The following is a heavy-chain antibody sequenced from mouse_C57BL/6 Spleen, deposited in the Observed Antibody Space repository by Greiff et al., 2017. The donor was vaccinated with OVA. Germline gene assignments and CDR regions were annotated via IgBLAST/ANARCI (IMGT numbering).Heavy chain of an antibody. CDR2: IHPNSGST. CDR1: GYTFTSYW. CDR3: ARSPPGGSSPRGFAY. V-gene: IGHV1-64*01. J-gene: IGHJ3*01. Sequence: QVQLQQPGAELVKPGASVKLSCKASGYTFTSYWMHWVKQRPGQGLEWIGMIHPNSGSTNYNEKLKSKATLTVDKSSSPAYMQLSSLTSEDSAVYDCARSPPGGSSPRGFAYWGQGTLVTVSA. D-gene: IGHD1-1*01.